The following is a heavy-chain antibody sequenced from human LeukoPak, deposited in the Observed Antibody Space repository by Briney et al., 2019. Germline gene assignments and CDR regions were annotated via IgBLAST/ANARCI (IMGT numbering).Heavy chain of an antibody. CDR1: GFIFHNYW. V-gene: IGHV3-7*01. D-gene: IGHD1-26*01. Sequence: GGSLRLSCAASGFIFHNYWMSWVRQAPGKGLEWVANIKQDGSEKYYVDSVKGRFAISRDNAKNSLYLQMNSLRAEDTAVYYCARDSGSPFDYWGQGTLVTVSS. CDR3: ARDSGSPFDY. J-gene: IGHJ4*02. CDR2: IKQDGSEK.